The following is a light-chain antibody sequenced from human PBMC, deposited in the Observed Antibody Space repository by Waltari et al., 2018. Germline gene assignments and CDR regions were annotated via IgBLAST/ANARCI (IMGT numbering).Light chain of an antibody. J-gene: IGKJ3*01. CDR1: QSISSF. V-gene: IGKV3-11*01. CDR2: DAS. Sequence: EIVLTQSPATLSLSPGERATLSCRASQSISSFLAGSQQKPGQAPRPLIYDASNRATGIPARFGGSGSETDFTLTISSLEPEDFAVYYCQHRSNWPPEFTFGPGTKVYIK. CDR3: QHRSNWPPEFT.